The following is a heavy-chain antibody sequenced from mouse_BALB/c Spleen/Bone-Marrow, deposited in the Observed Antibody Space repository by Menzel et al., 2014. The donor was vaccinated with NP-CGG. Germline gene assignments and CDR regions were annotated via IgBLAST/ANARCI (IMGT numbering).Heavy chain of an antibody. D-gene: IGHD1-1*01. J-gene: IGHJ2*01. CDR3: ARDHYYGSSYLDY. V-gene: IGHV3-6*02. Sequence: EVKLMESGPGLVKPSQSLSLTCSVTGYSITSGYYWNWIRQFPGNRLEWMGYITYDGSSNYNPSHKNRISITRDTSENQFFLKLNSVTTEDTATYYCARDHYYGSSYLDYWGQGTTLTASS. CDR2: ITYDGSS. CDR1: GYSITSGYY.